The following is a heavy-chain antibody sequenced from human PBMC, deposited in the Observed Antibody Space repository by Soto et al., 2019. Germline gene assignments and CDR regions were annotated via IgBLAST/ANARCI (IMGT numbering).Heavy chain of an antibody. V-gene: IGHV3-23*01. CDR1: GFTFSSYA. J-gene: IGHJ4*01. CDR2: ISGSGGST. CDR3: AKDLGGYCSGGSCYPLDY. Sequence: EVQLLESGGGLVQPGGSLRLSCAASGFTFSSYAMSWVRQAPGKGLEWVSAISGSGGSTYYADYVKGRFTISRDNSKNTLYLQMNSLRDEDTAVYYCAKDLGGYCSGGSCYPLDYCGHGTLVTVSS. D-gene: IGHD2-15*01.